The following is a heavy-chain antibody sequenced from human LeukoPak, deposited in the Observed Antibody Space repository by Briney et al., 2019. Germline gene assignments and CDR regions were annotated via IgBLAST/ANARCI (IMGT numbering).Heavy chain of an antibody. CDR1: GGSISSLY. CDR3: ARMWSAHPKNWFGL. D-gene: IGHD2-21*01. Sequence: PSETLSLTCTVSGGSISSLYWSWVRQPPGKGLEWIGYVHYSGNTNYNPSLKSRVTISLDTSKNQFSLKLSSVTAADTAVYFCARMWSAHPKNWFGLWGQGTLVTVSS. CDR2: VHYSGNT. J-gene: IGHJ5*02. V-gene: IGHV4-59*08.